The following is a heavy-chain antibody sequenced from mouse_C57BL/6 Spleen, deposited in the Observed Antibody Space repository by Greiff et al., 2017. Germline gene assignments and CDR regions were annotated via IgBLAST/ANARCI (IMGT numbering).Heavy chain of an antibody. J-gene: IGHJ1*03. CDR3: AREGSYYGSSYWYFDV. CDR1: GYAFSSSW. V-gene: IGHV1-82*01. Sequence: VQLQQSGPELVKPGASVKISCKASGYAFSSSWMNWVKQRPGKGLEWIGRIYPGDGDTNYNGKFKGKATLTADKSSSTAYMQLSSLTSEDSAVYFRAREGSYYGSSYWYFDVWGTGTTVTVSS. CDR2: IYPGDGDT. D-gene: IGHD1-1*01.